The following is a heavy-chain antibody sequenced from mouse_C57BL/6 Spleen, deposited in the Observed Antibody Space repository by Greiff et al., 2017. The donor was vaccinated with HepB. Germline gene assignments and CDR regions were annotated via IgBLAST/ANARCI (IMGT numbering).Heavy chain of an antibody. Sequence: LEESGPELVKPGASVKISCKASGYAFSSSWMNWVKQRPGKGLEWIGRIYPGDGDTNYNGKFKGKATLTADKSSSKAYMQLSSLTSEDSAVYFCARWAGAMDYWGQGTSVTVSS. CDR2: IYPGDGDT. V-gene: IGHV1-82*01. CDR3: ARWAGAMDY. CDR1: GYAFSSSW. J-gene: IGHJ4*01.